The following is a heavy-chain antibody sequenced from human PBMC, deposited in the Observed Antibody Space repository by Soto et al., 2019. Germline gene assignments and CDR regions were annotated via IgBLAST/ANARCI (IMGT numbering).Heavy chain of an antibody. CDR1: GFPLSDYW. CDR3: AKSNCFDP. CDR2: IDSDGSST. Sequence: LRLSCAASGFPLSDYWMNWVRQAPGKGLVWVSRIDSDGSSTSYADSVKGRFTISRDNAKNTLYLQMNSLRAEDTAVYYCAKSNCFDPWGQGPLVTVSS. J-gene: IGHJ5*02. V-gene: IGHV3-74*01.